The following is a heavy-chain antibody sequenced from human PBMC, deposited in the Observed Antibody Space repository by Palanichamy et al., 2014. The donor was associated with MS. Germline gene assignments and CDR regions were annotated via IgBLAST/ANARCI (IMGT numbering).Heavy chain of an antibody. D-gene: IGHD3-10*01. V-gene: IGHV3-11*01. Sequence: QVQLVESGGGLVKPGGSLRLSCAASGFTFSDYYMSWIRQAPGKGLEWVSYISSSGSTIYYADSVKGRFTISRDNAKNSLYLQMNSLRAEDTAVYYCARDADYYGSGSYYYYYYMDVWGKGTTVTVSS. CDR2: ISSSGSTI. CDR1: GFTFSDYY. CDR3: ARDADYYGSGSYYYYYYMDV. J-gene: IGHJ6*03.